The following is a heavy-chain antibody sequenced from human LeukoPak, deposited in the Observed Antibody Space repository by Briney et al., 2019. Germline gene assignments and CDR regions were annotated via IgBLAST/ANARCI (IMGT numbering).Heavy chain of an antibody. CDR3: ARDPPHCGGGSCYPAYYVMDG. CDR2: ISSSSSYT. Sequence: GGSLRLSCAASGFTFSDYYMSWIRQAPGKGLEWVSYISSSSSYTNYADSVKGRFTISRDNAKNSLYLQMKSLRAEDTAVYYCARDPPHCGGGSCYPAYYVMDGWGQGTTVTVSS. V-gene: IGHV3-11*05. J-gene: IGHJ6*02. CDR1: GFTFSDYY. D-gene: IGHD2-15*01.